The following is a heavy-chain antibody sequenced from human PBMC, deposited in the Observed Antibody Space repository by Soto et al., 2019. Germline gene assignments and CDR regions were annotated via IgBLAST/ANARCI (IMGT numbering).Heavy chain of an antibody. D-gene: IGHD3-3*01. V-gene: IGHV4-31*03. CDR2: IYYSGST. Sequence: PSETLSLTCTVSGGSISSGGYYWSWIRQHPGKGLEWIGYIYYSGSTYYNPSLKSRVTISVDTSKNQFSLKLSSVTAADTAVYYCARVRFKSGYIDYWGQGTLVTVSS. CDR1: GGSISSGGYY. J-gene: IGHJ4*02. CDR3: ARVRFKSGYIDY.